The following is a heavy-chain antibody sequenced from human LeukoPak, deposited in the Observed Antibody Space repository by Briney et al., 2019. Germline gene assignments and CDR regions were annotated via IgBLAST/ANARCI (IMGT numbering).Heavy chain of an antibody. CDR3: ARDSMVRGVIRDY. V-gene: IGHV1-2*02. CDR2: INPNSGGT. CDR1: GHTFTGYY. J-gene: IGHJ4*02. D-gene: IGHD3-10*01. Sequence: GASVKVSCKASGHTFTGYYMHWVRQAPGQGLEWMGWINPNSGGTNYAQKFQGRVTMTRDTSISTAYMELSRLRSDDTAVYYCARDSMVRGVIRDYWGQGTLVTVSS.